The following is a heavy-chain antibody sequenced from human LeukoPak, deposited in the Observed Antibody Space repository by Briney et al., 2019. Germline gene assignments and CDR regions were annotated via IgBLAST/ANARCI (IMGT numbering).Heavy chain of an antibody. V-gene: IGHV3-20*04. Sequence: GGSLRLSCAASGFTFDDYGMSWVRQAPGKGLEWVSGINWNGGSTGYADSVKGRFTISRDNAKNSLYLQMNSLRAEDTALYYCAREKTAGRWGYYYYYYYMDVWGKGTTVTISS. CDR1: GFTFDDYG. CDR2: INWNGGST. J-gene: IGHJ6*03. CDR3: AREKTAGRWGYYYYYYYMDV. D-gene: IGHD6-13*01.